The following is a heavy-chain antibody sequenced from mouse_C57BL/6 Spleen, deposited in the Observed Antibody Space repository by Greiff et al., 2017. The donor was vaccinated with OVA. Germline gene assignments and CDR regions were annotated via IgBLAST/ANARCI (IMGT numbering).Heavy chain of an antibody. CDR2: IYPGNSDT. CDR1: GYTFTSYW. D-gene: IGHD1-2*01. CDR3: THYDGWYFDV. Sequence: EVQLQQSGTVLARPGASVKMSCKPSGYTFTSYWMHWVKQRPGQGLEWIGAIYPGNSDTSYNQKFKGKTKLTAVTSASTAYMELSSLTNEDSAVYYCTHYDGWYFDVWGTGTTVTVSS. V-gene: IGHV1-5*01. J-gene: IGHJ1*03.